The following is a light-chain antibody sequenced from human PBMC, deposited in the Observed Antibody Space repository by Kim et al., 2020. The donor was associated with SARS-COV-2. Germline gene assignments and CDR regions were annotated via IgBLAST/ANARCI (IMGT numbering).Light chain of an antibody. CDR3: RQSGYSPRA. CDR1: KRVAGRY. J-gene: IGKJ3*01. V-gene: IGKV3-20*01. Sequence: SPGHGPPVPGGPCKRVAGRYVGWYQQKPGQPPPFLIFVASSRATDIPDRFSGSGSGTALTLTIGRLQPEDFAIYYCRQSGYSPRAFGPGTPVDIK. CDR2: VAS.